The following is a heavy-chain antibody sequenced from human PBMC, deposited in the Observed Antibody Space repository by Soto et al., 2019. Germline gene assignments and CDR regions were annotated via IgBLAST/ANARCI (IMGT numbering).Heavy chain of an antibody. V-gene: IGHV1-8*01. Sequence: ASVKVSCKASGYTFTSYDINWVRQATGQGLEWMGWMNPNSGNTGYAQKFQGRVTMTRNTSISTAYMELSSLRSEDTAVYYCARSNTFDPYYCYFHDFWGKGTSVIGSS. CDR2: MNPNSGNT. J-gene: IGHJ6*03. CDR3: ARSNTFDPYYCYFHDF. D-gene: IGHD3-10*01. CDR1: GYTFTSYD.